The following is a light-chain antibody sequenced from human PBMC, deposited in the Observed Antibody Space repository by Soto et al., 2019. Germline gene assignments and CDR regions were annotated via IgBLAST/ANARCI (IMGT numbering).Light chain of an antibody. CDR2: GAS. V-gene: IGKV3-20*01. CDR1: QGVSSSY. J-gene: IGKJ1*01. Sequence: EIVLTQSPGTLSLSPGERATLSCRASQGVSSSYLAWYQQKPGQAPSLLIYGASSRATGIPDRFSGSASGTDFTLTISRLEPEDFAVYYCHHYFGSPPWTFGQGTKVEIK. CDR3: HHYFGSPPWT.